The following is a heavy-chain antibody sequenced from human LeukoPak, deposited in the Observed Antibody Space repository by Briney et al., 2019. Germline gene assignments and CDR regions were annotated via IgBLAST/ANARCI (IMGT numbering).Heavy chain of an antibody. CDR2: ISAYNGNT. CDR3: ARDCSSTSCWASTGY. Sequence: GASVKLSCKASGYTFTNYGISWVRQAPGQGLEWMGWISAYNGNTNYAQKLQGRVTMTTDTSTSTAYMELRSLRSDDTAVYYCARDCSSTSCWASTGYWGQGTLVTVSS. CDR1: GYTFTNYG. D-gene: IGHD2-2*01. J-gene: IGHJ4*02. V-gene: IGHV1-18*01.